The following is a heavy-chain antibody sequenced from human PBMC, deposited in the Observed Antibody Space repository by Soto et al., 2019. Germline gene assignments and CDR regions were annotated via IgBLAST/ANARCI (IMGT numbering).Heavy chain of an antibody. J-gene: IGHJ4*02. D-gene: IGHD2-15*01. CDR3: ARRWSVVVAASTQHYFDY. CDR2: INHSGST. V-gene: IGHV4-34*01. Sequence: PLETLSLTCAVYGGSFSGYYWSWIRQPPGKGLEWIGEINHSGSTNYNPSLKSRVTISVDTSKNQFSLKLSSVTAADTAVYYCARRWSVVVAASTQHYFDYWGQGTLVTVSS. CDR1: GGSFSGYY.